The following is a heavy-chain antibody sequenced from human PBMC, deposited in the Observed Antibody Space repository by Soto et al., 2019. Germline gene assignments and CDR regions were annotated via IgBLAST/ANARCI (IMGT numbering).Heavy chain of an antibody. CDR3: ARRQISPPTRGAASARGGMDV. CDR2: IWNDGNGY. J-gene: IGHJ6*02. D-gene: IGHD6-13*01. CDR1: GFTFNNYG. Sequence: PGGSLRLFCAASGFTFNNYGMHWVRQAPGKGLERVAVIWNDGNGYYYANSVKGRFTISRDNSKNTLYLQMSSLRVEDTAVYYCARRQISPPTRGAASARGGMDVWGQGTTVTVSS. V-gene: IGHV3-33*01.